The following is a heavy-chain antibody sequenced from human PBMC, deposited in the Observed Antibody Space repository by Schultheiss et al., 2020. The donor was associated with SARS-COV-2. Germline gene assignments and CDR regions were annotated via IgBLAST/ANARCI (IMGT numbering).Heavy chain of an antibody. D-gene: IGHD2-8*02. V-gene: IGHV1-8*01. CDR1: GYTFTGYD. CDR3: TRDRYATGGSYGRSLDV. J-gene: IGHJ6*02. Sequence: ASVKVSCKASGYTFTGYDINWVRQATGQGPEWMGWMNPNSGNTGYAQKLQGRVTMTRSTSISTAYMELSSLTSEDTAVYYCTRDRYATGGSYGRSLDVWGQGTTVTV. CDR2: MNPNSGNT.